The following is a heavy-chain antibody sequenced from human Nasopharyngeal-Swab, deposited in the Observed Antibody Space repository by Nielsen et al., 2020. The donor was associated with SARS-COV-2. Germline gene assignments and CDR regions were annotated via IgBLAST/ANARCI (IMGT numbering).Heavy chain of an antibody. D-gene: IGHD5-18*01. J-gene: IGHJ4*02. CDR1: GFTFSTYA. Sequence: GESLKISCAASGFTFSTYAMTWVRQAPGKGLEWVSTIDAGGANTFYADSVKGRFTISRDNSRNTAYLQIKSLRVEDAAVYYCATWMTAHFDYWGQGTLVT. V-gene: IGHV3-23*01. CDR3: ATWMTAHFDY. CDR2: IDAGGANT.